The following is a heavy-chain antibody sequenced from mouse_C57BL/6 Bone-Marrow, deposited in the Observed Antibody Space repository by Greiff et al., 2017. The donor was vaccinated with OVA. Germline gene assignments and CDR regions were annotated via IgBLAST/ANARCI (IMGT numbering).Heavy chain of an antibody. CDR2: IDPSDSYT. CDR3: ARSPDGYSDY. CDR1: GYTFTSYW. Sequence: QVQLQQPGAELVRPGTSVKLSCKASGYTFTSYWMHWVKQRPGQGLEWIGVIDPSDSYTNYNQKFKGKATLTVDTSSSTAYMQLSSLTSEDSAVYYFARSPDGYSDYWGQGTTLTVSS. D-gene: IGHD2-3*01. J-gene: IGHJ2*01. V-gene: IGHV1-59*01.